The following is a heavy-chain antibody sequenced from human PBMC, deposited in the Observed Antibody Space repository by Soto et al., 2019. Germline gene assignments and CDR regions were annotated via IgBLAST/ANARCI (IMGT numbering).Heavy chain of an antibody. V-gene: IGHV3-53*01. CDR1: GFTVSSNY. Sequence: SGGSLRLSCAASGFTVSSNYMSWVRQAPGKGLEWVSVIYSGGSTYYADSVKGRFTSSRDNSKNTLYLQMNSLRAEDTAVYYCARSGIAVTGTIFDDWGQGTRVTGST. CDR2: IYSGGST. CDR3: ARSGIAVTGTIFDD. J-gene: IGHJ4*02. D-gene: IGHD6-19*01.